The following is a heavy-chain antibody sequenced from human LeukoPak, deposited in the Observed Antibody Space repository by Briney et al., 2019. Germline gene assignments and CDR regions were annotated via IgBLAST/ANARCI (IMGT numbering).Heavy chain of an antibody. CDR1: GFTFSSYW. CDR2: IKQDGSEK. Sequence: QPGGSLRLYCAASGFTFSSYWMSWVRQAPGKGLEWVANIKQDGSEKYYVDSVKGRFTISRDNAKNSLYLQMNSLRAEDTAVYYCARDRRRITIFGVVIIPTYFDYWGQGTLVTVSS. V-gene: IGHV3-7*01. CDR3: ARDRRRITIFGVVIIPTYFDY. J-gene: IGHJ4*02. D-gene: IGHD3-3*01.